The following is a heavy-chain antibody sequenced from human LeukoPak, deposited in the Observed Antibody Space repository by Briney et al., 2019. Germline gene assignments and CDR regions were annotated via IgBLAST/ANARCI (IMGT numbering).Heavy chain of an antibody. D-gene: IGHD6-13*01. V-gene: IGHV1-2*02. CDR2: INPNSGGT. Sequence: ASVKVSCKASGYTFTGYYMHWVRQAPGQGLEWMGWINPNSGGTNYAQKLQGRVTMTRDTSISTAYMELSRLRSDNTAVYYCARDGRIAARGWFDPWGQGTLVTVSS. J-gene: IGHJ5*02. CDR1: GYTFTGYY. CDR3: ARDGRIAARGWFDP.